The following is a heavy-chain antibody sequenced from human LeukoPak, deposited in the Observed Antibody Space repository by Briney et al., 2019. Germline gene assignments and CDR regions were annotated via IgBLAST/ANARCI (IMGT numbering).Heavy chain of an antibody. V-gene: IGHV4-39*01. CDR2: IYYSGST. CDR1: GGSISSSSYY. CDR3: VRRYSSSSFYFDY. Sequence: PSQTLSLTCTVSGGSISSSSYYWGWIRQPPGKGLEWIGSIYYSGSTYYNSSLKSRVIISVDTSKNQFSLKLSSVTAADTAVYYCVRRYSSSSFYFDYWGQGTLVTVSS. J-gene: IGHJ4*02. D-gene: IGHD6-6*01.